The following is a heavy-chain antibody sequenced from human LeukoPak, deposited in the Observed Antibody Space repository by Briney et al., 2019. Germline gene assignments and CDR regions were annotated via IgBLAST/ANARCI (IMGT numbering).Heavy chain of an antibody. D-gene: IGHD5-24*01. Sequence: PGGSLRLSCAASGFTFSSYSMNWARQAPGKGLEWVANIKQDGSEKYYVDSVKGRFTISRDNAKNSLYLQMNSLRAEDTAVYYCAREGMAISWFDPWGQGTLVTVSS. J-gene: IGHJ5*02. V-gene: IGHV3-7*01. CDR3: AREGMAISWFDP. CDR1: GFTFSSYS. CDR2: IKQDGSEK.